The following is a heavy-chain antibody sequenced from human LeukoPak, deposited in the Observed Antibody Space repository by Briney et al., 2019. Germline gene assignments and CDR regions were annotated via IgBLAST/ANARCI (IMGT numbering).Heavy chain of an antibody. D-gene: IGHD4-11*01. Sequence: GASVKVSCKASGGTFSSYAISWVRQAPGQGLEWMGGIIPIFGTANYAQKFRGRVTITADKSTRTAYMELSSLRSEDTALYYCARGPDPMTTDYFDYWGQGTRVTVSS. CDR1: GGTFSSYA. V-gene: IGHV1-69*06. CDR3: ARGPDPMTTDYFDY. CDR2: IIPIFGTA. J-gene: IGHJ4*02.